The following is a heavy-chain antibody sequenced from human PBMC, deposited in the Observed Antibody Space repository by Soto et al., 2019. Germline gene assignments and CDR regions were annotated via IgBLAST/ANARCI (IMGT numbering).Heavy chain of an antibody. D-gene: IGHD2-15*01. CDR2: IYKSATT. CDR1: GDSISNLDYF. Sequence: SETLSLTCSVSGDSISNLDYFWAWIRQPPGQALEYIGYIYKSATTYYNPSFESRVAISVDTSKSQFSLNVTSVTAADTAVYFCARGRYCLTGRCFPNWFVSWGQGVLVTVSS. CDR3: ARGRYCLTGRCFPNWFVS. J-gene: IGHJ5*01. V-gene: IGHV4-30-4*01.